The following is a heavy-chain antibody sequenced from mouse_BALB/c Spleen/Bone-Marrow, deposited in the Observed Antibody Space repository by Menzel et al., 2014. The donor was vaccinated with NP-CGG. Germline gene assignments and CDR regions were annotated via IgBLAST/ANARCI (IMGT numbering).Heavy chain of an antibody. CDR2: IDPENGDT. CDR1: GFNIKDYY. CDR3: GDGNFHALDY. V-gene: IGHV14-4*02. D-gene: IGHD2-1*01. Sequence: VQLQQPGAELVRSGASVKLSCTASGFNIKDYYIHWVKQRPEQGLEWIGWIDPENGDTEYAPKFQGKATMTADTSSNTAYLQRSSLTSVDTAVCYCGDGNFHALDYWGQGTSVTVSS. J-gene: IGHJ4*01.